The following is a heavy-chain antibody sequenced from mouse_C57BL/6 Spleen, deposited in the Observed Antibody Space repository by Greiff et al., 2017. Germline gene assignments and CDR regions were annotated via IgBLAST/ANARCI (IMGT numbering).Heavy chain of an antibody. CDR1: GYTFTDYY. V-gene: IGHV1-76*01. CDR3: ARRDYGSSLWAMDY. Sequence: VQLQQSGAELVRPGASVKLSCKASGYTFTDYYINWVKQRPGQGLEWIARIYPGSGNTYYNEKFKGKATLTAEKSSSTAYMQLSSLTSEDSAVYFCARRDYGSSLWAMDYWGQGTSVTVSS. D-gene: IGHD1-1*01. CDR2: IYPGSGNT. J-gene: IGHJ4*01.